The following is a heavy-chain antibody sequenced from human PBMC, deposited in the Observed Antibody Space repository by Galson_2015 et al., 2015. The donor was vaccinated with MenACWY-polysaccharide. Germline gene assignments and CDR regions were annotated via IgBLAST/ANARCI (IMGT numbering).Heavy chain of an antibody. CDR3: ARRSGYDSDY. Sequence: SETLSLTCAVYGGSFSGYYWSWIRQPPGKGLEWIGEINHSGSTNYNPSLKSRVTISVDTSKKQFSLKLSSVTAADTAVYYCARRSGYDSDYWGQGTLVTVSS. V-gene: IGHV4-34*01. J-gene: IGHJ4*02. CDR1: GGSFSGYY. CDR2: INHSGST. D-gene: IGHD5-12*01.